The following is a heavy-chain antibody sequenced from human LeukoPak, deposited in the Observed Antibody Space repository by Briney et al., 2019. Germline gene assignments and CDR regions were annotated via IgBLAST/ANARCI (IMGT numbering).Heavy chain of an antibody. CDR3: ASGIAAAYYFDY. Sequence: GGSLRLSCAASGFTVSSNYMSWVRHAPGKGLEWVSVIYSGGSTYYADSVKGRFTISRDNSKNTLYLQMNSLRAEDTAVYYCASGIAAAYYFDYWGQGTLVTVSS. V-gene: IGHV3-53*01. J-gene: IGHJ4*02. CDR1: GFTVSSNY. D-gene: IGHD6-13*01. CDR2: IYSGGST.